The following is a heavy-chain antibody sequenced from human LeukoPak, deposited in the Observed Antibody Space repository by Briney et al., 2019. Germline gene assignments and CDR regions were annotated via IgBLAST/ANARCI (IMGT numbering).Heavy chain of an antibody. CDR2: TYPGDANIDI. Sequence: ESLKISCKGSGYDFPRHWIGWVRQMAGRGLEWMGTTYPGDANIDIGYSPSFQGQVTISADKSISTAYLQWSSLRASDTAMYYCARQRSRDGYNYDGFDIWGQGTMVTVSS. D-gene: IGHD5-24*01. CDR1: GYDFPRHW. CDR3: ARQRSRDGYNYDGFDI. J-gene: IGHJ3*02. V-gene: IGHV5-51*01.